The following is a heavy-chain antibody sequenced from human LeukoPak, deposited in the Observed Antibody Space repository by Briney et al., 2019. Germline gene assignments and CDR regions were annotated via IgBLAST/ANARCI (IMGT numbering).Heavy chain of an antibody. J-gene: IGHJ4*02. CDR2: INHSGST. CDR3: AREGWLPKYYFDY. V-gene: IGHV4-34*01. D-gene: IGHD3-22*01. Sequence: SETLSLTCAVYGGPFSGYYWSWIRQPPGQGLEWIGEINHSGSTNYNPSLKSRVTISVDTSKNQFSLKLSSVTAADTAVYYCAREGWLPKYYFDYWGQGTLVTVSS. CDR1: GGPFSGYY.